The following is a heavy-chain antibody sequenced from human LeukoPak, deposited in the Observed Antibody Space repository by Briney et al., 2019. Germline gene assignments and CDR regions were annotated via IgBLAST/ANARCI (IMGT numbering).Heavy chain of an antibody. V-gene: IGHV4-4*02. CDR2: VNLQGNT. CDR3: AREGGPYRPLDY. CDR1: GGSITQTNY. Sequence: PSETLSLTCDVSGGSITQTNYWTWVRQPPRKGLEWIGEVNLQGNTNYNPSLMRRVAIAVDTSANHVSLQSTSATAADTAVYYCAREGGPYRPLDYSGQGTLVTVSS. J-gene: IGHJ4*02.